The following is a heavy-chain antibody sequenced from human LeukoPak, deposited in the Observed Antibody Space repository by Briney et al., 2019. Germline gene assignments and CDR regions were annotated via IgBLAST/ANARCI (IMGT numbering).Heavy chain of an antibody. CDR1: GGSISSYY. V-gene: IGHV4-4*07. D-gene: IGHD2-2*01. CDR2: IYTSGST. CDR3: ARARGYCSSTSCSWYLDY. Sequence: SETLSLTCTVSGGSISSYYWSWIRQPAGKGLEWIGRIYTSGSTNYNPSLKSRVTMSVDTSKNQFSLKLSSVTAADTAVYYCARARGYCSSTSCSWYLDYWGQGTLVTVSS. J-gene: IGHJ4*02.